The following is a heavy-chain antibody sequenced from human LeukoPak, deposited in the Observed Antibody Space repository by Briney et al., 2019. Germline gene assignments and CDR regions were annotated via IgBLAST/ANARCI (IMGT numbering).Heavy chain of an antibody. V-gene: IGHV3-23*01. D-gene: IGHD1-26*01. CDR2: ITTSDGNT. CDR1: GFTFSSYT. CDR3: AKDSGTYWGSFDC. Sequence: GGSLRLSCAASGFTFSSYTMSWVRQAPGKGLEWVSTITTSDGNTYYADSVKGRFTVSRDNSKNTLFLQMNSLRAEDTAVYYCAKDSGTYWGSFDCWGQGTLVTVSS. J-gene: IGHJ4*02.